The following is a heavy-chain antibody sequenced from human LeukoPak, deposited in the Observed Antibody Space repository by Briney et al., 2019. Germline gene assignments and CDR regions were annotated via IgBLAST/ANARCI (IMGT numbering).Heavy chain of an antibody. CDR1: GFTFSSDS. V-gene: IGHV3-21*01. CDR3: ARDQAPRDILTGYSRDNYYFDY. Sequence: GGSLRLSCAASGFTFSSDSMNWVRQAPGKGVEWVSSISSSSSYIYYADSVKGRFTISRDNAKNSLYLQMNSLRAEDTAVYYCARDQAPRDILTGYSRDNYYFDYWGQGTLVTVSS. D-gene: IGHD3-9*01. J-gene: IGHJ4*02. CDR2: ISSSSSYI.